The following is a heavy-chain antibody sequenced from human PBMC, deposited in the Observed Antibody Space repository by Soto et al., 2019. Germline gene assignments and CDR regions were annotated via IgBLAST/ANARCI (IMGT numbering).Heavy chain of an antibody. D-gene: IGHD3-22*01. J-gene: IGHJ5*02. CDR1: GYIFTSYY. Sequence: GASVKVSCKTSGYIFTSYYIHWVRQAPGQGLEWMGIINPSGGTTTYAQKFQGRVTMTRDASTSTVYMELSSLRSEDTAVYYCAAGSYSSGYYSNWFDPWGQGTLVTVSS. CDR2: INPSGGTT. CDR3: AAGSYSSGYYSNWFDP. V-gene: IGHV1-46*01.